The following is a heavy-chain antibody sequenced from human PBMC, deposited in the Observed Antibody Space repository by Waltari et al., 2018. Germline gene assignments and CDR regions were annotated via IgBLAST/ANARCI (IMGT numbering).Heavy chain of an antibody. D-gene: IGHD3-3*01. Sequence: QVQLVHSGAEVKKPGASVKDSCNASGYTFTSYAMHWVHQAPRQRLEWMGWINAGNGNTKYSQKFQGRVTITRNTSASTAYMELSSLRSEDTAVYYCARGPTYYDFWSGPYDYWGQGTLVTVSS. CDR1: GYTFTSYA. CDR2: INAGNGNT. CDR3: ARGPTYYDFWSGPYDY. V-gene: IGHV1-3*01. J-gene: IGHJ4*02.